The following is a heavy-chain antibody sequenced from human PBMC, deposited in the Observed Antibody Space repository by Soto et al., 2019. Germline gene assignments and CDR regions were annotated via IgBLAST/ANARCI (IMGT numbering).Heavy chain of an antibody. CDR3: ARDFPFGYDILTGYYTYFDY. J-gene: IGHJ4*02. CDR1: GFTFSSYS. Sequence: GGSLRLSCAASGFTFSSYSMNWVRQAPGKGLEWVSSISSSSSYIYYADSVKGRFTISRDNAKNSLYLQMNSLRAEDTAVYYCARDFPFGYDILTGYYTYFDYWGQGTLVTVSS. V-gene: IGHV3-21*01. D-gene: IGHD3-9*01. CDR2: ISSSSSYI.